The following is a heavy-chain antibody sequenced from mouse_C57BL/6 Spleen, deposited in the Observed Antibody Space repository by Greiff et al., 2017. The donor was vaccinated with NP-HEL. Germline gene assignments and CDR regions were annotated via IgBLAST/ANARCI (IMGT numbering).Heavy chain of an antibody. J-gene: IGHJ3*01. Sequence: VKVVESGPELVKPGASVKISCKASGYAFSSSWMNWVKQRPGKGLEWIGRIYPGDGDTNYNGKFKGKATLTADKSSSTAYMQLSSLTSEDSAVYYCARGTVEAPIAYWGQGTLVTVSA. CDR2: IYPGDGDT. V-gene: IGHV1-82*01. D-gene: IGHD1-1*01. CDR3: ARGTVEAPIAY. CDR1: GYAFSSSW.